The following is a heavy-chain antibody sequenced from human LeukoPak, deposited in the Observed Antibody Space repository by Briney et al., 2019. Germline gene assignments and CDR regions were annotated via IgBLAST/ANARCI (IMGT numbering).Heavy chain of an antibody. J-gene: IGHJ4*02. CDR3: ARDTNTPGMSFDY. CDR1: GGSISSSNW. Sequence: PETLSLTCAVSGGSISSSNWWSWVRQPPGKGLEWIGEIYHSGSTNYNPSLKSRVTISVDKSKNQFSLKLSSVTAADTAVYYCARDTNTPGMSFDYWGQGTLVTVSS. D-gene: IGHD6-13*01. CDR2: IYHSGST. V-gene: IGHV4-4*03.